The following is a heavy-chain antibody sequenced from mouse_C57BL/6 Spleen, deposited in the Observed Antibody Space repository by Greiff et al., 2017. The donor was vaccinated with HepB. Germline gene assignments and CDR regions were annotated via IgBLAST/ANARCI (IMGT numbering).Heavy chain of an antibody. CDR2: IYPGSGNT. CDR1: GYSFTSYY. CDR3: ARSPDYYGSSYSYFDV. V-gene: IGHV1-66*01. Sequence: VQLQESGPELVKPGASVKISCKASGYSFTSYYIHWVKQRPGQGLEWIGWIYPGSGNTKYNEKFKGKATLTADTSSSTAYMQLSSLTSEDSAVYYCARSPDYYGSSYSYFDVWGTGTTVTVSS. J-gene: IGHJ1*03. D-gene: IGHD1-1*01.